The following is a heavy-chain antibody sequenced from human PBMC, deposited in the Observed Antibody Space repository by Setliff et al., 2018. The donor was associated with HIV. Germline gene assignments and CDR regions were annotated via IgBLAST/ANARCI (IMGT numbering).Heavy chain of an antibody. Sequence: GGSLRLSCAASGFTFSYYGMHWVRQAPGKGLDWVSSISSSSSYIYYADSVKGRFTISRDNAKNSLYLQMNSLRAEDTAVYYCARGTVGATFLHNDYWGQGTLVTVSS. CDR1: GFTFSYYG. CDR3: ARGTVGATFLHNDY. D-gene: IGHD1-26*01. V-gene: IGHV3-21*01. J-gene: IGHJ4*02. CDR2: ISSSSSYI.